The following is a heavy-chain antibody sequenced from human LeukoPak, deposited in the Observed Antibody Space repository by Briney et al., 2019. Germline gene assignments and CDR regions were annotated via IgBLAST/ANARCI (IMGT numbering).Heavy chain of an antibody. CDR2: IIPIFGTT. CDR1: GGTFSSYA. D-gene: IGHD2-2*01. V-gene: IGHV1-69*13. CDR3: ARRLPPDIVVVPAALTDYYYYYGMDV. Sequence: GASVKVSCKASGGTFSSYAISWVRQAPGQGLEWMGGIIPIFGTTNYAQKFQGRVTITADESTSTAYMELSSLRSEDTAVYYCARRLPPDIVVVPAALTDYYYYYGMDVWGQGTTVTVSS. J-gene: IGHJ6*02.